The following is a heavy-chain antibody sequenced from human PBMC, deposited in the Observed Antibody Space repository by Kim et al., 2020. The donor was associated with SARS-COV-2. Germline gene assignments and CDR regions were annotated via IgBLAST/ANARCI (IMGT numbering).Heavy chain of an antibody. CDR1: GFTFSAYD. D-gene: IGHD3-16*01. Sequence: GGSLRLSCATSGFTFSAYDMNWVRQVPGKGLEWLSFITKGSNIIYYADSVKGRFTTSRDNAKNSLHLQMNSLKDDDTAIYHCVRDRMGGAFDIWGQGPLV. CDR2: ITKGSNII. CDR3: VRDRMGGAFDI. V-gene: IGHV3-48*02. J-gene: IGHJ3*02.